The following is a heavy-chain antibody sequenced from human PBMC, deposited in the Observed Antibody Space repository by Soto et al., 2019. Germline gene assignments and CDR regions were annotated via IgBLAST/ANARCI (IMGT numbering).Heavy chain of an antibody. D-gene: IGHD5-12*01. V-gene: IGHV1-8*01. Sequence: ASLKVSCKASGYSFTSNDINWVRQATGQGLEWMGWMNPNSDNTGYAQKFQGRLTMTRSTSTNTAYMELNSLTSEDTAVYFCARGRIFGYRDYEPLGGLDSWGQGTPVTVSS. CDR2: MNPNSDNT. CDR3: ARGRIFGYRDYEPLGGLDS. J-gene: IGHJ4*02. CDR1: GYSFTSND.